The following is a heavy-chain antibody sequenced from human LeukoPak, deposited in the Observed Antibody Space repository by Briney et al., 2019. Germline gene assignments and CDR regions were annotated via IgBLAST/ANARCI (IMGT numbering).Heavy chain of an antibody. CDR2: IGSSGSYT. J-gene: IGHJ4*02. CDR3: VRLGWAPRSLLYFSYYFDY. CDR1: GFGFSDYY. V-gene: IGHV3-11*03. Sequence: GGSLRLSCAASGFGFSDYYMNWIRQAPGKELEWVSYIGSSGSYTNYADSVKGRFTISRDNAKNSLYLQMNSLRAEDTAVYYCVRLGWAPRSLLYFSYYFDYWGQGPLVTVSS. D-gene: IGHD3-9*01.